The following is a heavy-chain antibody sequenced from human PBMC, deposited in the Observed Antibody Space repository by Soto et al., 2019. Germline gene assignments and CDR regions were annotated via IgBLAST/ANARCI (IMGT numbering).Heavy chain of an antibody. CDR1: GFTFSTYA. D-gene: IGHD3-22*01. CDR3: AKIESRFFYDSTGYYPFDY. V-gene: IGHV3-23*01. CDR2: VSGTGGRT. Sequence: PGGSLRLSCAHSGFTFSTYAMAWVRQVPGKGLEWVSGVSGTGGRTNHADSVKGRFTVSRDNSKNTLYLQMNSLRAEDTAVYYCAKIESRFFYDSTGYYPFDYWGQG. J-gene: IGHJ4*02.